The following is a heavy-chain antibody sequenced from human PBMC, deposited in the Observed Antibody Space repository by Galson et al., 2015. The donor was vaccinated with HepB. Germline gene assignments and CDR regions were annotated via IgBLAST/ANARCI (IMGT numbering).Heavy chain of an antibody. D-gene: IGHD3-3*01. J-gene: IGHJ4*02. Sequence: SLRLSCAASGFTFSSYWMSWVRQAPGKGLEWVANIKQDGSEKYYVDSVKGRFTISRDNAKNSLYLQMNSLRAEDTAVYYCARDGFLEWLSFDYWGQGTLVTVSS. CDR3: ARDGFLEWLSFDY. CDR2: IKQDGSEK. V-gene: IGHV3-7*03. CDR1: GFTFSSYW.